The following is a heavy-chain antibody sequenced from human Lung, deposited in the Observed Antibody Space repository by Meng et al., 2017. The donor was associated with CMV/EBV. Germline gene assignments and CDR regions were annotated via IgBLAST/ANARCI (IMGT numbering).Heavy chain of an antibody. CDR2: ITGSGSST. CDR3: VKGTGPAAIYYHGMDV. J-gene: IGHJ6*02. V-gene: IGHV3-23*01. Sequence: GESLKISCVASGFTFDNYAMSWVRQAPGKGLEWVSGITGSGSSTYYADPVKGRFTISRDNSKNMLYLQVNSLRAEDTAVYYCVKGTGPAAIYYHGMDVWGQGTTVTVPS. CDR1: GFTFDNYA. D-gene: IGHD2-2*01.